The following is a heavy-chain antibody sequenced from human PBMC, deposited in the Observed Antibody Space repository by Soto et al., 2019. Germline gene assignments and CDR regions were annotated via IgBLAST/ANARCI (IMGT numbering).Heavy chain of an antibody. V-gene: IGHV4-31*03. CDR1: GGSINSGGYY. Sequence: QVQLRESGPGLVKPSQTLSLTCTVSGGSINSGGYYWNWIRQHPGKGLEWIGYMYYSGSTYYNPFPRSRVILSADTSENHFSLKLSSVSAAATAVYFCARGYRQSGYSSSWVFDYWGQGTLVNVSS. CDR2: MYYSGST. J-gene: IGHJ4*02. CDR3: ARGYRQSGYSSSWVFDY. D-gene: IGHD6-13*01.